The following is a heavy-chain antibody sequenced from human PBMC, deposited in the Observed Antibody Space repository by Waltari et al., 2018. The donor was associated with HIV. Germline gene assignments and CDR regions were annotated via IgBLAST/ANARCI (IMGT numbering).Heavy chain of an antibody. J-gene: IGHJ6*02. CDR1: GGSISSYY. V-gene: IGHV4-59*01. D-gene: IGHD1-1*01. Sequence: QVQLQESGPGLVKPSETLSLTCTVSGGSISSYYWSWIRQPPGKGLEWIGYIYYSGSTNYNPSLKSRVTISVDTSKNQFSLKLSSVTAADTAVYYCARGKLERDYYYGMDVWGQGTTVTVSS. CDR2: IYYSGST. CDR3: ARGKLERDYYYGMDV.